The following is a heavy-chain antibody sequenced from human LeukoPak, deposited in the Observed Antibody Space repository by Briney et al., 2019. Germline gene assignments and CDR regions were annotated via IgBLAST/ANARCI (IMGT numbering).Heavy chain of an antibody. J-gene: IGHJ2*01. CDR1: GGSFSGYY. CDR3: ASGTMFDL. V-gene: IGHV4-59*10. D-gene: IGHD1-26*01. Sequence: KPSETLSLTCAVYGGSFSGYYWSWIRQPAGKGLEWIGRIYSSGSTNYNPSLKSRVTMSVDTSKNQFSLKLSSVTAADTAVYYCASGTMFDLWGRGTLVTVSS. CDR2: IYSSGST.